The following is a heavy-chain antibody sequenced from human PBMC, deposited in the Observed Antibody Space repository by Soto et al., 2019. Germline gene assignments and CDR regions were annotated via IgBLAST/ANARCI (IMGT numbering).Heavy chain of an antibody. Sequence: EVQVMESGGDLVQPGGSLRLSCEASGFTVSRNYMSWVRQAPGKGLECVSVVYTNGHTYFADSVKGRYTVSRANSRNTLYLQMNTLRVEDTAVYFCARSAAVIVGYAFETWGPGTMVTASS. V-gene: IGHV3-66*01. D-gene: IGHD3-22*01. CDR1: GFTVSRNY. CDR2: VYTNGHT. J-gene: IGHJ3*02. CDR3: ARSAAVIVGYAFET.